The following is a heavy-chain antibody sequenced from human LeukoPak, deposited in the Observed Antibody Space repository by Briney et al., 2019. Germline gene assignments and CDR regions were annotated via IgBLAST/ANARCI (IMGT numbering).Heavy chain of an antibody. D-gene: IGHD3-10*02. Sequence: PGGSLRLSCAASGFTFDDYGMGWVRQGPGKGLEWVSNINWNGVSTNYADSVKGRFTISRDNAKNSLYLQMNSLRAEDTAVYYCAERGITMIGGVWGKGTTVTISS. V-gene: IGHV3-20*04. CDR1: GFTFDDYG. CDR2: INWNGVST. CDR3: AERGITMIGGV. J-gene: IGHJ6*04.